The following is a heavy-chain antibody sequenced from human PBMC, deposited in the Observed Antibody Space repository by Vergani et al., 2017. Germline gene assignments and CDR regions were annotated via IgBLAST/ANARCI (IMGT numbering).Heavy chain of an antibody. J-gene: IGHJ6*03. CDR1: GFTLSSHA. CDR2: IWYDGSKE. V-gene: IGHV3-33*01. D-gene: IGHD2-8*01. Sequence: QVQLEESGGGVVQPGRSLRLSCAGPGFTLSSHAMHWVRQAPGKGLEWVAFIWYDGSKEYYADSVKGRFTISRDKSKKTLYLQMNNLRAADTAVYYCARSGYCAHGVCYMTYYYYMDVWGKGTAVTVSS. CDR3: ARSGYCAHGVCYMTYYYYMDV.